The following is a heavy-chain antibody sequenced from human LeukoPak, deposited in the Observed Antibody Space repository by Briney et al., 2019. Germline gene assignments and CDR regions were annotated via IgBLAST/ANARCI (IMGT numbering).Heavy chain of an antibody. CDR2: INPNSGGT. CDR3: ARVGEGVYYYDSSGYSSRVAYFDY. J-gene: IGHJ4*02. Sequence: GASVKVSCKASGYTFTGYYMHWVRQAPGQGLEWMGWINPNSGGTNYAQKFQGRVTMTRDTSISTAYMELSRLRSDDTAVYYCARVGEGVYYYDSSGYSSRVAYFDYWGQGTLVTVSS. V-gene: IGHV1-2*02. CDR1: GYTFTGYY. D-gene: IGHD3-22*01.